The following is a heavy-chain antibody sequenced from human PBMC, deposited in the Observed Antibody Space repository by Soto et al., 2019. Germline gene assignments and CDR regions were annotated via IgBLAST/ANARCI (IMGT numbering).Heavy chain of an antibody. J-gene: IGHJ4*02. CDR1: GFKFGDHY. CDR2: ISGDGTTQ. Sequence: GGSLRLSCAASGFKFGDHYMTWIRQAPGKGLEWVSKISGDGTTQYYADSVKGRFTVSRGNTKNSLHLQMNRLRAEDTALYYCAGDPFYYASGFWGQGTLVTVSS. CDR3: AGDPFYYASGF. D-gene: IGHD3-10*01. V-gene: IGHV3-11*01.